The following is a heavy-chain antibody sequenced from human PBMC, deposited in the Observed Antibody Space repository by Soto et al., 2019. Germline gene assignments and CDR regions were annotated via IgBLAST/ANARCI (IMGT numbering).Heavy chain of an antibody. J-gene: IGHJ6*03. CDR2: ISSSGSTI. D-gene: IGHD3-3*01. CDR1: GFTFSDYY. CDR3: ARVTTYYDFWSGLEYYYYYYMDV. Sequence: GGSLRLSCAASGFTFSDYYMSWIRQAPGKGLEWVSYISSSGSTIYYADSVKGRFTISRDNAKNSLYLQMNSLRAEDTAVYYCARVTTYYDFWSGLEYYYYYYMDVWGKGTTVTVSS. V-gene: IGHV3-11*01.